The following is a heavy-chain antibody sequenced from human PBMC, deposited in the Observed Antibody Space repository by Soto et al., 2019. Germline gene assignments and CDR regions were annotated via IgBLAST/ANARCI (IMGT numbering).Heavy chain of an antibody. V-gene: IGHV1-69*13. CDR2: IIPIFGTA. Sequence: SVKVSCKASGGTFSSYAISWVRQAPGQGLEWMGGIIPIFGTANYAQKFQGRVTMTADESTSTAYMELSSLTYEDTAVYYCARGIVRALILGFDSWGQGTLVTVSS. J-gene: IGHJ5*01. D-gene: IGHD1-26*01. CDR1: GGTFSSYA. CDR3: ARGIVRALILGFDS.